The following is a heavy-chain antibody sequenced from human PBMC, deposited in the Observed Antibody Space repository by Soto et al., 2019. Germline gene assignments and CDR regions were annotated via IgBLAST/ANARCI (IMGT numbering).Heavy chain of an antibody. Sequence: QLQLQESGPGLVKPSETLSLTCTVSGGSISSSSYYWGWIRQPPGKGLEWIGSIYYSGSTYYNPSLKRLVTMAVDTSKKQCSLKLSSVTAADTAVYYCASTRYSTNWYFDLWGRGTLVTVYS. V-gene: IGHV4-39*01. D-gene: IGHD5-18*01. CDR2: IYYSGST. CDR3: ASTRYSTNWYFDL. J-gene: IGHJ2*01. CDR1: GGSISSSSYY.